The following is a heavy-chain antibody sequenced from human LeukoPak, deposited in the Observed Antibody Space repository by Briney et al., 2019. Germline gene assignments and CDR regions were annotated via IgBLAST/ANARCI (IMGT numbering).Heavy chain of an antibody. D-gene: IGHD6-13*01. Sequence: PGGSLRLSCAASGFTFSSYTMHWVRQAPGKGLEYVSGIGSNGGSTYYANSVKGRFTISRDNSKSTLYLQMGSLRTEDMAVYYCARVGAAAGVDYWGQGTLATVSS. CDR2: IGSNGGST. J-gene: IGHJ4*02. V-gene: IGHV3-64*01. CDR1: GFTFSSYT. CDR3: ARVGAAAGVDY.